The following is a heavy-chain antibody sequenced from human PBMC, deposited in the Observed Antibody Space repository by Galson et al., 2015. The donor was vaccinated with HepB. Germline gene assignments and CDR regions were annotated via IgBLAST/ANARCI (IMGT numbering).Heavy chain of an antibody. J-gene: IGHJ3*02. D-gene: IGHD4-23*01. CDR1: GSIFTSYG. CDR3: ARGRSPNPMWVNPTISDDAFDI. Sequence: SVKVSCKASGSIFTSYGISWVRQAPGQGLEWIGWIRAHNYNTNYAQKFQGRVTMTTDTSTTTAYMELRSLRSDDTAVYYCARGRSPNPMWVNPTISDDAFDIWGQGTTVTVSS. V-gene: IGHV1-18*01. CDR2: IRAHNYNT.